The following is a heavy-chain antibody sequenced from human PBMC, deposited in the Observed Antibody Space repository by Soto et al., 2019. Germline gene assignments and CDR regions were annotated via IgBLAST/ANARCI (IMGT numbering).Heavy chain of an antibody. J-gene: IGHJ4*02. D-gene: IGHD3-10*01. V-gene: IGHV3-23*01. Sequence: EVQVLESGGGLVQPGGSLRLSCAASGFTFSDYAMSWVRQAPGKGLEWVSDISGSGGGTFYAKSVKGRFTISRDNSKSTLYLQMNSLRAEDTAVYYCAKDVSFYAFRGAYDYWGQGTLVTVSS. CDR1: GFTFSDYA. CDR3: AKDVSFYAFRGAYDY. CDR2: ISGSGGGT.